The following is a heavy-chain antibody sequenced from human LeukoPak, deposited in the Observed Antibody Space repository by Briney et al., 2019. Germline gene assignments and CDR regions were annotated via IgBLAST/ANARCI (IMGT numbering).Heavy chain of an antibody. CDR2: MNPNSGNT. J-gene: IGHJ4*02. D-gene: IGHD2-21*01. CDR1: EYTFTTYD. V-gene: IGHV1-8*01. CDR3: ARVAGNCGGDCYRLVY. Sequence: GASVKVSCKASEYTFTTYDINWVRQATGQGLEWMAWMNPNSGNTGYAQKFQGRVTMTRNTSISTAYMELSSLRSEDTAVYYCARVAGNCGGDCYRLVYWGQGTLVTVAS.